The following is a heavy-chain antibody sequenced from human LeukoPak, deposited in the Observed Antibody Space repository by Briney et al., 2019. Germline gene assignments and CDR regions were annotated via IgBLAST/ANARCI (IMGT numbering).Heavy chain of an antibody. CDR2: IIPILGIA. Sequence: SVNVSCKASVGTFSSYAISWVRQAPGQGLEWMGRIIPILGIANYAQKFQGRVTITADKATSTAYMELSSLRSEDTAVYYCARAPFSGRGTFDPWGQGTLVTVSS. CDR3: ARAPFSGRGTFDP. J-gene: IGHJ5*02. V-gene: IGHV1-69*04. D-gene: IGHD5-12*01. CDR1: VGTFSSYA.